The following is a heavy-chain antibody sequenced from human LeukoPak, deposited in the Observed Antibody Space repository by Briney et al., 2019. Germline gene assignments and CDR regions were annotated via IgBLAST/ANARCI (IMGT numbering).Heavy chain of an antibody. V-gene: IGHV3-21*01. Sequence: GGSLRLSCAGSGFTFSDYSMNWVRQAPGKGLEWVSSISSIRSYIYYADSVKGRFTISRDNSKNTLYLQMNSLRAEDTAVYYCAKGYGWEASYYYYYMDVWGKGTTVTISS. CDR2: ISSIRSYI. CDR3: AKGYGWEASYYYYYMDV. D-gene: IGHD1-26*01. J-gene: IGHJ6*03. CDR1: GFTFSDYS.